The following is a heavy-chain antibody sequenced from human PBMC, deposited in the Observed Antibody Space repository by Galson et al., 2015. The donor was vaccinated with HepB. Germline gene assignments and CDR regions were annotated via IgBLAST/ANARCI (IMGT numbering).Heavy chain of an antibody. D-gene: IGHD3-10*01. J-gene: IGHJ4*02. CDR1: GRSLSAYY. V-gene: IGHV4-34*01. CDR2: INHSGST. Sequence: TLSLTCAVYGRSLSAYYWGWIRQPPGKGLEWIGEINHSGSTNYNPSLKSRVTISIDTSKNQLSLTLSSVTAADTAVYYCARYDSGSYFAFDYWGQGTVVTVSS. CDR3: ARYDSGSYFAFDY.